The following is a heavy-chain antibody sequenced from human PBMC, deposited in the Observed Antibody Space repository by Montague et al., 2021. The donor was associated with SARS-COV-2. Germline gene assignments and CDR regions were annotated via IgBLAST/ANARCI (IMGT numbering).Heavy chain of an antibody. CDR2: VYYSGSI. J-gene: IGHJ2*01. V-gene: IGHV4-59*13. D-gene: IGHD3-22*01. CDR3: ARGTRDYYDSTYYFDL. CDR1: GGSISTYS. Sequence: SETLSLTCTVSGGSISTYSWSWIRQPPGKGLEWIGYVYYSGSINYNPSLKSRATLSIDTSKNQFSLKLSSVTAADTAVYFCARGTRDYYDSTYYFDLWGRGTLVTVSS.